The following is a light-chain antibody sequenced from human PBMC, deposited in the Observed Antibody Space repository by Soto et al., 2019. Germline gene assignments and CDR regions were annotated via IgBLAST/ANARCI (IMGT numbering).Light chain of an antibody. V-gene: IGLV2-14*01. Sequence: QSVLTQPASVSASPGQSITISCTGTSSDIGGYIYVSWYQHHPGKAPRLMIYEVSSRPSGVSNRFSGSKSGNTASLTISGLQAEDEADYFCSSYSISTAYLFGTGTKLTVL. CDR3: SSYSISTAYL. J-gene: IGLJ1*01. CDR1: SSDIGGYIY. CDR2: EVS.